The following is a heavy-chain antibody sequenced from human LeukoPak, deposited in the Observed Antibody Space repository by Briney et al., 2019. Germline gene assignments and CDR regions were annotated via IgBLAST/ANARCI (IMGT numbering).Heavy chain of an antibody. Sequence: SETLSLTCTVSGDSIGGYYWTWIRQPAGKGLEWIGRIHSTGSTNYNPSLKSRVTMSVDTSKNQFSLKVNSVTAADTAVYYCARDLQLVSSNYYYYYGMDVWGQGTTVTVSS. CDR3: ARDLQLVSSNYYYYYGMDV. V-gene: IGHV4-4*07. J-gene: IGHJ6*02. D-gene: IGHD6-6*01. CDR1: GDSIGGYY. CDR2: IHSTGST.